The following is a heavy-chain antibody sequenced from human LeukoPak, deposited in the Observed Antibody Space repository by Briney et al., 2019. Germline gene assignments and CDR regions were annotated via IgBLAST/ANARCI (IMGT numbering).Heavy chain of an antibody. CDR1: GYTFTSYD. CDR3: ARGRNRIAARPYNWFDP. V-gene: IGHV1-8*01. Sequence: ASVKVSCKASGYTFTSYDINWVRQATGQGLEWMGWMNPNSGNTGYAQKFQGRATMTRNTSISTAYMELSSLRSEDTAVYYCARGRNRIAARPYNWFDPWGQGTLVTVSS. J-gene: IGHJ5*02. CDR2: MNPNSGNT. D-gene: IGHD6-6*01.